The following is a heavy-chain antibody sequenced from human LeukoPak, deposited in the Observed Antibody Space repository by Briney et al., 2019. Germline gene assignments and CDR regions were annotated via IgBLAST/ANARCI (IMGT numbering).Heavy chain of an antibody. Sequence: GESPKISCKGAYRGFTSYWFSWVLQMPGKGLEWMGRIDPSDSYTNYSPSFQGHVTISADKSISTAYLQWSSLKASDTAMYYCATLIVVQLERRGVEYRGQGTLVTVSS. CDR2: IDPSDSYT. J-gene: IGHJ4*02. CDR3: ATLIVVQLERRGVEY. V-gene: IGHV5-10-1*01. D-gene: IGHD1-1*01. CDR1: YRGFTSYW.